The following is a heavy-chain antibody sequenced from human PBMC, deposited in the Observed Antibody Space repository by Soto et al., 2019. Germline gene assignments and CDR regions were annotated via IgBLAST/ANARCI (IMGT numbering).Heavy chain of an antibody. CDR3: ARQNYDSSGQVSYYFDY. CDR1: GGSISSSSYY. Sequence: PSETLSLTCTVSGGSISSSSYYWGWIRQPPGKGLEWIGYIYYSGSTNYNPSLKSRVTISVDTSKNQFSLKLSSVTAADTAVYYCARQNYDSSGQVSYYFDYWGQGTLVTVSS. J-gene: IGHJ4*02. V-gene: IGHV4-61*05. D-gene: IGHD3-22*01. CDR2: IYYSGST.